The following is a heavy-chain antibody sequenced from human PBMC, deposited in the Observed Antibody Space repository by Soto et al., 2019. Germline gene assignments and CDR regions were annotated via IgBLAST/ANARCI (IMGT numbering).Heavy chain of an antibody. Sequence: LQTLSLTYSLSGDSMRSYYWSWIRQSAEKGLEWIGRIYATGKTSYIPSLKSRITLSVDTSKNQFSLNLKFVTAADKAVYFCAGEQSGAANFWGQGTLLTDSS. J-gene: IGHJ4*03. CDR3: AGEQSGAANF. V-gene: IGHV4-4*07. CDR2: IYATGKT. CDR1: GDSMRSYY. D-gene: IGHD2-15*01.